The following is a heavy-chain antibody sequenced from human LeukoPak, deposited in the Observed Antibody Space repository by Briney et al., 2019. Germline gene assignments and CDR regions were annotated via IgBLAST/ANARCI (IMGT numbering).Heavy chain of an antibody. V-gene: IGHV4-39*01. J-gene: IGHJ5*02. CDR1: GGSISSSSYY. Sequence: SETLSLTCTVSGGSISSSSYYWGWIRQPPGKGLEWIGSIYYSGSTYYNLSLKSRVTISVDTSKNQFSLKLSSVTAADTAVYYCARSLQRVVLGFDPWGQGTLVTVSS. D-gene: IGHD4-11*01. CDR3: ARSLQRVVLGFDP. CDR2: IYYSGST.